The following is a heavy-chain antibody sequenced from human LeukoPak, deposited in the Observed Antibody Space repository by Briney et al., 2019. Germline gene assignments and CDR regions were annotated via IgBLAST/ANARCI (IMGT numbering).Heavy chain of an antibody. CDR3: ARDRYYGDYIGY. Sequence: PGGSLRLSCAASGFTFSSYSMNWIRQDPGKGLEWISYISSSSSTIYYADSVKGRFTISRDNAKNSLYLQMNSLRAEDTAEYYCARDRYYGDYIGYWGQGTLVTVSS. CDR1: GFTFSSYS. V-gene: IGHV3-48*01. J-gene: IGHJ4*02. CDR2: ISSSSSTI. D-gene: IGHD4-17*01.